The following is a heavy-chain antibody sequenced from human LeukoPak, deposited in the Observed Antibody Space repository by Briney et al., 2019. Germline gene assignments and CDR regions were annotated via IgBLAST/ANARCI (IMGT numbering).Heavy chain of an antibody. J-gene: IGHJ6*03. Sequence: GGSLRLSCAVSGFTVSSNFMRWVRQAPGKGLEWVSVIYSGGNTYYADSVKDRFTISRDNSKNTLNLQMNSLRAEDTAVYFCARDGAPSWNYYYDYYYMDVWGKGTTVTVSS. CDR3: ARDGAPSWNYYYDYYYMDV. V-gene: IGHV3-66*01. CDR2: IYSGGNT. CDR1: GFTVSSNF. D-gene: IGHD1-7*01.